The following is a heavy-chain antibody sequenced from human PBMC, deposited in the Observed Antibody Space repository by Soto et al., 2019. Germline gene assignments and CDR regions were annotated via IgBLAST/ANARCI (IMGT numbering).Heavy chain of an antibody. J-gene: IGHJ4*02. CDR2: ISGSGGST. V-gene: IGHV3-23*01. D-gene: IGHD6-19*01. Sequence: AGGSLRLSCAASGFTFSSYAMSWVRQAPGKGLEWVSAISGSGGSTYYADSVKGRFTISRDNSKNTLYLQMNSLRAEDTAVYYCAKDEGYSSGPHDYWGQGTLVTVSS. CDR3: AKDEGYSSGPHDY. CDR1: GFTFSSYA.